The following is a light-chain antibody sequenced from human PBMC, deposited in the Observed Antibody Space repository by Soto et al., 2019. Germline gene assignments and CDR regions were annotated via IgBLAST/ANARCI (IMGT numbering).Light chain of an antibody. V-gene: IGLV1-44*01. CDR2: KNN. CDR3: AAWDDSLNGYV. CDR1: SSNIGSNT. Sequence: QSVLTQPPSASGAPGQRVTISCSGSSSNIGSNTVNWYQQLPGTAPKLLIYKNNQRPSGVPARFSGSKSGTSASLAISGLQSEDGADYYCAAWDDSLNGYVFGTGTKLTVL. J-gene: IGLJ1*01.